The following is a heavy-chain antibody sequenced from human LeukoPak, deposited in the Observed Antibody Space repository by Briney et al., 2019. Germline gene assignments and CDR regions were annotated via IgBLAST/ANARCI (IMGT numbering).Heavy chain of an antibody. Sequence: GGSLRLSCAASGFTFDDYGMSWVRQAPGKGLEWVSGINWNGGSTGYADSVKGRFTISRDNSKNTLYLQMGSLRAEDMAVYYCARSGFTGYDFSVFYWGQGTLVTVSS. V-gene: IGHV3-20*04. J-gene: IGHJ4*02. CDR3: ARSGFTGYDFSVFY. CDR1: GFTFDDYG. CDR2: INWNGGST. D-gene: IGHD5-12*01.